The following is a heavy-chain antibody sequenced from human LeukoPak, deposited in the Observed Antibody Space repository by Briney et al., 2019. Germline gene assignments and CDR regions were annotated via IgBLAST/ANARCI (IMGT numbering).Heavy chain of an antibody. Sequence: GESLKISCKGSGYSFTSYGIGWVRQMPGKGLEWMGVIYPGDSDTRYSPSFQGQVTISADKSISTAYLQWSSLKASDTAMYYCARRSGTYFGNYYFDYWGQGALVTVSS. CDR3: ARRSGTYFGNYYFDY. CDR2: IYPGDSDT. CDR1: GYSFTSYG. J-gene: IGHJ4*02. D-gene: IGHD1-26*01. V-gene: IGHV5-51*01.